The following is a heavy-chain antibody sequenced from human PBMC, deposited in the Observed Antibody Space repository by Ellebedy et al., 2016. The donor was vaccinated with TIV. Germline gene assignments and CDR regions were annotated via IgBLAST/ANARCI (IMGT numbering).Heavy chain of an antibody. J-gene: IGHJ3*02. V-gene: IGHV3-23*01. CDR3: ALYSSGSYAFDI. Sequence: GESLKISCVGSGFSFSTYATAWVRQTPGKGLEWVSGIYRGGGTTYYADSVKGRFTISRDNSKNTMYLQMNSLRAEDTAIYYCALYSSGSYAFDIWGQGTMLTVSS. D-gene: IGHD3-10*01. CDR1: GFSFSTYA. CDR2: IYRGGGTT.